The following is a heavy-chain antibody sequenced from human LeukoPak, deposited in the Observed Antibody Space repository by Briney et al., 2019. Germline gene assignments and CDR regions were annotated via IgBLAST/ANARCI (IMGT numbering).Heavy chain of an antibody. CDR2: IYHGGST. Sequence: SETLSLTCAVSGYSISSGYYWGWIRQPPGKGLEWIGSIYHGGSTYYNPSLKSRVTISVDTSKNQFSLKLSSVTAAATAVYYCARQGGAYYYDSSGYCDYWGQGTLVTVSS. V-gene: IGHV4-38-2*01. CDR3: ARQGGAYYYDSSGYCDY. J-gene: IGHJ4*02. CDR1: GYSISSGYY. D-gene: IGHD3-22*01.